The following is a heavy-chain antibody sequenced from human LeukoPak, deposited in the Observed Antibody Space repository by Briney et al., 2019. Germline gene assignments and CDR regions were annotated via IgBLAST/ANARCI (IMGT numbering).Heavy chain of an antibody. J-gene: IGHJ3*02. D-gene: IGHD4-17*01. V-gene: IGHV1-3*01. Sequence: ASVKVSCKASGYTFTSYAMHWVRQAPGQRLEWMGWINAGNGNTKYSQKFQGRVTITRDTSASTAYMELSSLRSEDTAVYYCARDLGYGDYRDAFDIWGQGTMVTVSS. CDR1: GYTFTSYA. CDR2: INAGNGNT. CDR3: ARDLGYGDYRDAFDI.